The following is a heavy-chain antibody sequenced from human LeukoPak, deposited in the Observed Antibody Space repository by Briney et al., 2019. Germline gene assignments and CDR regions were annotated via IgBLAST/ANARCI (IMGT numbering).Heavy chain of an antibody. V-gene: IGHV3-9*03. D-gene: IGHD6-19*01. CDR2: ISWYSGSI. CDR1: GFTFDDCG. CDR3: AKDTGLQWLAGSLYY. J-gene: IGHJ4*02. Sequence: GGFLRLSCAASGFTFDDCGMRWGRQAPGKGLEWVSGISWYSGSIGYANSVEGRFTISRDNAKNPLYVQMNSLRAEDMALYYCAKDTGLQWLAGSLYYWGQGTLVTVSS.